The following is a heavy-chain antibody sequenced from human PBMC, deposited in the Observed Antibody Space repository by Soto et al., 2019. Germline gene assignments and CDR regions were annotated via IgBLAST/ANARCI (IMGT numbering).Heavy chain of an antibody. Sequence: SETLSLTCLVSGVSVSSYTWSWVRQPANKGLEWIGRVFSSVSATYSPSLKSRVRISMDTPENRISLKLDSVIAADAGVYYCTRDGMTTGDTWGPGTLVTVSS. CDR3: TRDGMTTGDT. CDR1: GVSVSSYT. CDR2: VFSSVSA. J-gene: IGHJ4*02. D-gene: IGHD2-21*02. V-gene: IGHV4-4*07.